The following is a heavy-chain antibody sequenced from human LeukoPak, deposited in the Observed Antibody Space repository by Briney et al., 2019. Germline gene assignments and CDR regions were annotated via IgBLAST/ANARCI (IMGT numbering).Heavy chain of an antibody. D-gene: IGHD3-10*01. J-gene: IGHJ6*03. CDR3: ARDRQLWFGEWMYYMDV. CDR1: GFTFSSYS. V-gene: IGHV4-34*01. Sequence: PGGSLRLSCAASGFTFSSYSMNWVRQAPGKGLEWIGEINHSGSTNYNPSLKSRVTISVDTSKNQFSLKLSSVTAADTAVYYCARDRQLWFGEWMYYMDVWGKGTTVTVSS. CDR2: INHSGST.